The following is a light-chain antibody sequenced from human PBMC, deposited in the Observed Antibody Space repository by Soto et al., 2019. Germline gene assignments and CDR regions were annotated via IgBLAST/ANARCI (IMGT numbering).Light chain of an antibody. CDR1: RGISSS. Sequence: DIQMTQSPSSVSASVGDRLTITCRASRGISSSLAWYQETPGKAPKLLLRGASSLHRGVPSRFSGGGAGTEFTLTISSLQPEDFATYYCQQTRAFPRTFGQGTKVDVK. V-gene: IGKV1-12*01. CDR2: GAS. J-gene: IGKJ1*01. CDR3: QQTRAFPRT.